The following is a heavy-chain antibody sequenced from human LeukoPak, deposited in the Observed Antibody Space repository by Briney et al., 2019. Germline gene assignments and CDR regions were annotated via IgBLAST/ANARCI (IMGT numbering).Heavy chain of an antibody. J-gene: IGHJ4*02. Sequence: ASVKVSCKASGYTFTGYYMHWVRQAPGQGLEWMGWINPNSGGTNYAQEFQGRVTMTRDTSISTAYMELSRLRSDDTAVYYCARGHYDFWSGYLHYFDYWGQGTLVTVSS. V-gene: IGHV1-2*02. CDR3: ARGHYDFWSGYLHYFDY. CDR2: INPNSGGT. D-gene: IGHD3-3*01. CDR1: GYTFTGYY.